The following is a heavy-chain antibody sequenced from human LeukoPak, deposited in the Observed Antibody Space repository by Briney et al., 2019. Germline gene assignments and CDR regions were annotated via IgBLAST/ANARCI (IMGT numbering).Heavy chain of an antibody. V-gene: IGHV3-33*01. CDR3: ARDSDSSGYYYSTSFDY. CDR1: GFTFSSYG. D-gene: IGHD3-22*01. CDR2: IWYDGSNE. Sequence: HTGGSLRLSCAASGFTFSSYGMHWVRQAPGKGLEWVAVIWYDGSNEYYADSVKGRFTISRDNSKNTLYLQMNSLRAEDTAVYYCARDSDSSGYYYSTSFDYWGQGTLVTVSS. J-gene: IGHJ4*02.